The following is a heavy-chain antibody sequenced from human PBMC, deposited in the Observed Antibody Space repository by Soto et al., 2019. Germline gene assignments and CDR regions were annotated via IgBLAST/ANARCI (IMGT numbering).Heavy chain of an antibody. J-gene: IGHJ5*02. CDR3: ARDIGSGSYFNSNNWFDP. V-gene: IGHV1-3*04. D-gene: IGHD3-10*01. CDR2: IITGNGDT. Sequence: QVQLVQSGAEVRKPGAAVTISCKASGYTFTDYALHWVRQAPGQRLEWMGWIITGNGDTKYSHNFQGRITISRDPSASTVHMDLRDLRSEDTAVYSCARDIGSGSYFNSNNWFDPWGQGTLVTVSS. CDR1: GYTFTDYA.